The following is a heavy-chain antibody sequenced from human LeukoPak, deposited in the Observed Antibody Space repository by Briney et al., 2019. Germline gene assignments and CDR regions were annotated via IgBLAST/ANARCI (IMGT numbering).Heavy chain of an antibody. J-gene: IGHJ4*02. CDR2: ISSNGGST. Sequence: GGSLRLSCAASGFTFSSYAMHWVRQAPGKGLEYVSAISSNGGSTYYANSVKGRLTISRDNSKNTLYLQMGSLRAEDMAVYYCARESGSLRAFDYWGQGTLVTVSS. CDR3: ARESGSLRAFDY. D-gene: IGHD1-26*01. V-gene: IGHV3-64*01. CDR1: GFTFSSYA.